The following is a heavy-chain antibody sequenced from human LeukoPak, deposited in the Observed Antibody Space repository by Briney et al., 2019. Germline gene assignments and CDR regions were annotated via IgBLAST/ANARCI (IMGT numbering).Heavy chain of an antibody. CDR2: ISASGGTT. Sequence: GGSLRLSCAAPGFTFNSYAMSWVRQAPGKGLEWVSAISASGGTTYYADSVKGRFTISRDNSENTRFLQMNSLRAEDMAVYYCAKEPREYCSSTSCPNWFDLWGQGTLVTVSS. D-gene: IGHD2-2*01. J-gene: IGHJ5*02. CDR1: GFTFNSYA. CDR3: AKEPREYCSSTSCPNWFDL. V-gene: IGHV3-23*01.